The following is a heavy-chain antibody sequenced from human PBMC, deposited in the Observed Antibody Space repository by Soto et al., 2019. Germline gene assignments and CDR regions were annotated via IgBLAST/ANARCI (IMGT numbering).Heavy chain of an antibody. Sequence: GGSLRLSCAASGSTFSSYAMSWVRQAPGKGLEWVSAISGSGGSTYYADSVKGRFTISRDNSKNTLYLQMNSLRAEDTAVYYCAKVLLPYYDILTGYFDYWGQGTLVTVSS. CDR3: AKVLLPYYDILTGYFDY. J-gene: IGHJ4*02. CDR2: ISGSGGST. CDR1: GSTFSSYA. V-gene: IGHV3-23*01. D-gene: IGHD3-9*01.